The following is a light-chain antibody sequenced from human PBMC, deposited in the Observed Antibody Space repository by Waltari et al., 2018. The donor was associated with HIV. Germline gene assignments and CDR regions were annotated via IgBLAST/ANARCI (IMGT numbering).Light chain of an antibody. CDR1: QSISYW. Sequence: DIQMTQSPSTLSASLGDRVTITCRASQSISYWLAWYQQKPGKAPKLLIYKASTLESGVPSRFSGSGSGTEFTLTISSLQPDDFVIYYCQQYNSYPITFGQGTRLEIK. CDR3: QQYNSYPIT. J-gene: IGKJ5*01. CDR2: KAS. V-gene: IGKV1-5*03.